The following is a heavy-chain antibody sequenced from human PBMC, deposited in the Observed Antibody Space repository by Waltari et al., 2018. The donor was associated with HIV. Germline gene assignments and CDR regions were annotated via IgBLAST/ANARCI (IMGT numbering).Heavy chain of an antibody. CDR3: VKERGPFNGFDI. D-gene: IGHD3-16*01. J-gene: IGHJ3*02. CDR2: IWSDGYNK. Sequence: QLYLMASGAGVVQPGGSLKLSCAASGSTYSAYGMHWVRQGPGKGLEWVAVIWSDGYNKFYADSVRGRFTFSRDNSKYTLSLQMNSLRAEDTALYYCVKERGPFNGFDIWGQGTMVTVSS. V-gene: IGHV3-33*06. CDR1: GSTYSAYG.